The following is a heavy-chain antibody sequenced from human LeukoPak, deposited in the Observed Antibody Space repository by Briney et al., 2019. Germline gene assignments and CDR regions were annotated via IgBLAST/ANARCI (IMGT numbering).Heavy chain of an antibody. CDR3: AKDSGYSYGTFDY. V-gene: IGHV3-64*01. CDR1: GFTFSSYA. D-gene: IGHD5-18*01. J-gene: IGHJ4*02. CDR2: ISSNGGST. Sequence: GGSLRLSCAASGFTFSSYAMHWVRQAPGKGLEYVSAISSNGGSTYYANSVKGRFTISRDNSKNTLYLQMNSLRAEDTAVYYCAKDSGYSYGTFDYWGQGTLVTVSS.